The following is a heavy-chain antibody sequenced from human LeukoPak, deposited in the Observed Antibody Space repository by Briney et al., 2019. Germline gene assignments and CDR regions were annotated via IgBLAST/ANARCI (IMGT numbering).Heavy chain of an antibody. CDR3: ARLGDIVSNDYLVEYIADY. V-gene: IGHV1-18*01. Sequence: EASVKVSCKASGYTFTNYGFNWVRQARGQGLEWMGWISAYNGNTNYAQKLQGRVTMTTDTSTSTAYMELRSLRSDDTAVYYCARLGDIVSNDYLVEYIADYWGQGTLVTVSS. CDR2: ISAYNGNT. CDR1: GYTFTNYG. J-gene: IGHJ4*02. D-gene: IGHD5/OR15-5a*01.